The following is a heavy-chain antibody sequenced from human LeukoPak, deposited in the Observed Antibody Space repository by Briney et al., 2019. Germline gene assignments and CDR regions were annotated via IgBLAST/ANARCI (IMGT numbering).Heavy chain of an antibody. CDR3: ARGDGFHYFDY. Sequence: GGSLRLSCVVSGFTFSSYSMNWVRQAPGKGLEWVSYISSSTSTIYYADSVKGRFTISRDNAQNSLHLHMSSLRDEDTAVYYCARGDGFHYFDYWGQGALVTVSS. CDR2: ISSSTSTI. V-gene: IGHV3-48*02. CDR1: GFTFSSYS. D-gene: IGHD5-24*01. J-gene: IGHJ4*02.